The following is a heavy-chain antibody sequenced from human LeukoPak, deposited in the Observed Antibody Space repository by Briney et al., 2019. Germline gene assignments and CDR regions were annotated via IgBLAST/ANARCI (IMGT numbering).Heavy chain of an antibody. CDR1: WYSLTSYW. CDR3: ARSHKHGEFSDAFEI. Sequence: GEAPKIFRKGSWYSLTSYWNGWVRQMPGKRVEWMGSIYHGDTDTRYSTYFQGQVTISADKSISTAYLQWSRLKASDTAMYYCARSHKHGEFSDAFEIWGQGTMVTVSS. V-gene: IGHV5-51*01. CDR2: IYHGDTDT. D-gene: IGHD3-10*01. J-gene: IGHJ3*02.